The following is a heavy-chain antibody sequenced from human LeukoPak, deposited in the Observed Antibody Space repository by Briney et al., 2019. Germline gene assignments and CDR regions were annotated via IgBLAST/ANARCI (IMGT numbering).Heavy chain of an antibody. J-gene: IGHJ6*03. Sequence: SSETLSLTCTVSGGSISSSSYYWGWIRQPPGKGLEWIGSIYYSGSTYYNPSLKSRVTISVDTSKNQFSLKLSSVTAADTAVYYCARLPSTFSLYYYSNYMDVWGKGTTVTVSS. V-gene: IGHV4-39*07. CDR3: ARLPSTFSLYYYSNYMDV. CDR2: IYYSGST. D-gene: IGHD2/OR15-2a*01. CDR1: GGSISSSSYY.